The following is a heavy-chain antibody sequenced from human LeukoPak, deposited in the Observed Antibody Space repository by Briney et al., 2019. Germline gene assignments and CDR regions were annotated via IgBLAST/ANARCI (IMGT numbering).Heavy chain of an antibody. D-gene: IGHD3-10*01. CDR1: GFTFSNYA. J-gene: IGHJ6*02. CDR3: AKGDYYGSGSTFKNGMDV. Sequence: PGGSLRLSCAASGFTFSNYAMSWVRQAPGKGLEWVSAVTASAGNTYYADSVKGRFTISRDNSKNTLYLQVNSLRAEDTAVYYCAKGDYYGSGSTFKNGMDVWGQGTTVTVSS. CDR2: VTASAGNT. V-gene: IGHV3-23*01.